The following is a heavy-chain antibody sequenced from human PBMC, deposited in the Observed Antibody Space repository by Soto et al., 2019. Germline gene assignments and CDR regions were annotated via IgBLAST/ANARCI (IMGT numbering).Heavy chain of an antibody. CDR2: INSDGSST. Sequence: XESLSLACAASGFTFSSYCMHWVRQAPGKGLVWVSRINSDGSSTSYADSVKGRFTISRDNAKNTLYLQMNSLRAEDTAVYYCARGSLVVVTAISDYWGQGTLVTVSS. CDR3: ARGSLVVVTAISDY. CDR1: GFTFSSYC. J-gene: IGHJ4*02. D-gene: IGHD2-21*02. V-gene: IGHV3-74*01.